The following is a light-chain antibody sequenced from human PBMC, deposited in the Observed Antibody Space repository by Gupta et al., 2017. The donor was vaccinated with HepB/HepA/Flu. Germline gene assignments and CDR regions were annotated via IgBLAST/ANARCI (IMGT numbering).Light chain of an antibody. Sequence: SYVLTQPPSVSVAPGKTARITCGGNNIGSKSVHWYQQKPGQAPVLVIYYDSDRPSGNPERFSGSNSGNTATLTISRVEAGDEADYYCQVWDSSSDHRGVFGGGTKLTVL. J-gene: IGLJ3*02. CDR1: NIGSKS. V-gene: IGLV3-21*04. CDR2: YDS. CDR3: QVWDSSSDHRGV.